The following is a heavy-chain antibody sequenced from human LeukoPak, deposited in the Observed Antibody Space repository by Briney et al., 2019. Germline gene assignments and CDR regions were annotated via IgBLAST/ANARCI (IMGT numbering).Heavy chain of an antibody. Sequence: SETLSLTCTVSGDSVSSTRYYWVWIRQPPGRGLEFIGTMHYSGTTHYNPSLKSRVTISVDRSKNQFSLNLSSVTSADTAVYYCARDWDGGYDFNAFDIWGQGTMVTVSS. CDR1: GDSVSSTRYY. CDR2: MHYSGTT. V-gene: IGHV4-39*07. CDR3: ARDWDGGYDFNAFDI. J-gene: IGHJ3*02. D-gene: IGHD5-12*01.